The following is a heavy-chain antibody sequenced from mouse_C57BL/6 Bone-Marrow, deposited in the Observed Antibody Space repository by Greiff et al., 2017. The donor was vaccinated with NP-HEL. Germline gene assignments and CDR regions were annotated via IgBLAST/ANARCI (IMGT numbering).Heavy chain of an antibody. CDR3: ARHHYGSSYLYFDV. D-gene: IGHD1-1*01. Sequence: QVQLQQSGPELVKPGASVKISCKASGYAFSSSWMNWVKQRPGKGLEWIGRIYPGDGDTNYNGKFKGKATLTADKSSSTAYMQLSSLTSEDSAVYFCARHHYGSSYLYFDVWGTGTTVTVSS. CDR2: IYPGDGDT. CDR1: GYAFSSSW. J-gene: IGHJ1*03. V-gene: IGHV1-82*01.